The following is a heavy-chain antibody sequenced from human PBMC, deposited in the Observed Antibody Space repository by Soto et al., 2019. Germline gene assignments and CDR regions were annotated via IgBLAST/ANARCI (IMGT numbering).Heavy chain of an antibody. Sequence: KPSETLSLTCTVSGGSISSYYWSWIRQPPGKGLEWIGYIYYSGSTNYNPSLKSRVTISVDTSKNQFSLKLSSVTAADTAVYYCARGLVIRPYYSRAMVVWGPGTSLSVS. J-gene: IGHJ6*02. V-gene: IGHV4-59*01. CDR3: ARGLVIRPYYSRAMVV. CDR2: IYYSGST. CDR1: GGSISSYY. D-gene: IGHD2-15*01.